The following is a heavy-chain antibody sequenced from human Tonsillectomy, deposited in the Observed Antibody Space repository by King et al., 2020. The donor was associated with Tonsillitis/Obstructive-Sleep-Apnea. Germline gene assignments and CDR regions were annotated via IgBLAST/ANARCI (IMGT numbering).Heavy chain of an antibody. Sequence: VQLVESGGGLVKPGGSLRLSCAASGFTFSTYSMNWVRQAPGKGLEWVSSISSSSSYIYYADSVKGRFTISRDNDKNSLYPQMNSLRAEDTAVYYCAMGELSCSSTSCYEAYYYYMDVWGKGTTVTVSS. CDR3: AMGELSCSSTSCYEAYYYYMDV. CDR2: ISSSSSYI. J-gene: IGHJ6*03. D-gene: IGHD2-2*01. V-gene: IGHV3-21*01. CDR1: GFTFSTYS.